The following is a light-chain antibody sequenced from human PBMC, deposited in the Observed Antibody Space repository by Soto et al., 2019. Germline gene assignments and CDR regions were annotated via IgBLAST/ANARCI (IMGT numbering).Light chain of an antibody. CDR2: EAS. Sequence: EIQITHSPSTLYASACERVTITFLASQTISRWLAWYQQKPGKAPKLLIYEASSLQSGVPSRFSGSGSGTEFTLSISSLQPDDFATYYCQNYNVYPWTFGKG. CDR1: QTISRW. J-gene: IGKJ1*01. CDR3: QNYNVYPWT. V-gene: IGKV1-5*03.